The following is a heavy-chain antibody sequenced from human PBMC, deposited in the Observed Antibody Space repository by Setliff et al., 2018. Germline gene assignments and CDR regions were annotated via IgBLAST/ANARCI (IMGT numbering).Heavy chain of an antibody. CDR2: IDPSDSYT. Sequence: GASLKISCKGSGYNFGTYWINWVRQMPGRGLEWMGRIDPSDSYTSYNPSFQGHVTLSADKSSGTAFLQWSSLKASDTAMYYCARAPEATSTSYYNTFDSWGQGTLGTVS. V-gene: IGHV5-10-1*01. D-gene: IGHD3-10*01. J-gene: IGHJ5*01. CDR1: GYNFGTYW. CDR3: ARAPEATSTSYYNTFDS.